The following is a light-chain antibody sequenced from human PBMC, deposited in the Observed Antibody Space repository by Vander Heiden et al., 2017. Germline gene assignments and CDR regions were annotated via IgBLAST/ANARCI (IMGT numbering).Light chain of an antibody. CDR1: ALPKKY. Sequence: SYELTQPPSVAVCPGHTARITRSGDALPKKYAFWYQQKSGQAPVLLIYEDSKRPSGIPERFSASSSGTMATLVITGAQIEDEADYYCYTADSSNNRGVFGTGTEVTVL. CDR3: YTADSSNNRGV. V-gene: IGLV3-10*01. J-gene: IGLJ1*01. CDR2: EDS.